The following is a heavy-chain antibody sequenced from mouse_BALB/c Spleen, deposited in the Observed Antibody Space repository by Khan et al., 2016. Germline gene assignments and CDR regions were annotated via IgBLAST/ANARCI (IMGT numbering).Heavy chain of an antibody. Sequence: QVQLQQPGAELAKPGASVKMSCKASGYTFTSYWMHWVKQRPGQGLEWIGYINPSTGYTEYNQKFKDKATLTADKSSSTAYMQLRSLTSEDSACYYCAREEYDNPLDCWGQGTTLTVSS. J-gene: IGHJ2*01. CDR3: AREEYDNPLDC. V-gene: IGHV1-7*01. D-gene: IGHD2-10*02. CDR2: INPSTGYT. CDR1: GYTFTSYW.